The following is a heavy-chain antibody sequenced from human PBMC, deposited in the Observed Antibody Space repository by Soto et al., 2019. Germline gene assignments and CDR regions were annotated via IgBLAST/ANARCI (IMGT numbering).Heavy chain of an antibody. CDR1: GFPFTSYG. CDR3: XXXXXXXXX. Sequence: QVQLVESGGGVVQPGRSLRLSCAASGFPFTSYGMHWVREGPDKGLEWVAIISYDGSDKYYADSVKGRFTISRDNSKXXXXXXXXXXXXXXXXXXXXXXXXXXXXXRGQGTLVIVSS. CDR2: ISYDGSDK. J-gene: IGHJ4*02. V-gene: IGHV3-30*03.